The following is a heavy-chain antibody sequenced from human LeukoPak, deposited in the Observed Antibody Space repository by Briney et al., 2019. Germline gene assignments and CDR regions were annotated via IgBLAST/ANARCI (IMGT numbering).Heavy chain of an antibody. CDR3: AGGGGRYDY. D-gene: IGHD3-9*01. J-gene: IGHJ4*02. Sequence: PSQTLSLTCAISGDSVSRNSGTWCWIRQSPSRGLEWLGRIYYRSKLFNDYAVSVKTRITINPDTSKNQFSLQLDSVTPEDTAVYYCAGGGGRYDYWGQGTLVTVSS. CDR2: IYYRSKLFN. V-gene: IGHV6-1*01. CDR1: GDSVSRNSGT.